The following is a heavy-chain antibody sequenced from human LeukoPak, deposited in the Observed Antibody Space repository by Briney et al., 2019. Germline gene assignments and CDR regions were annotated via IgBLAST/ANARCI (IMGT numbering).Heavy chain of an antibody. J-gene: IGHJ6*03. CDR3: ARDFRGIVVVPAAVHYYYYMDV. V-gene: IGHV1-2*02. D-gene: IGHD2-2*01. CDR2: INPNSGGT. Sequence: GASVKVSCKASGYTFTGYYMHWVRQAPGQGLEWMGWINPNSGGTNYAQKFQGRVTMTRDTSISTAYMELSRLRSDDTAVYYCARDFRGIVVVPAAVHYYYYMDVWGKGTTVTVSS. CDR1: GYTFTGYY.